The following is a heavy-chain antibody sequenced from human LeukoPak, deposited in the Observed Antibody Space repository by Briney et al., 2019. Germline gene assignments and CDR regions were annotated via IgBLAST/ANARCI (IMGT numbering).Heavy chain of an antibody. Sequence: PGGSLRLSCAASGIIFNNYAMSWVRQPPGKGLEWLGEINHSGGTSYNPSLKSRVTISVDTSKNQFSLRLSSVTAADTAVYYCARGRGVVVVPWGYYFDSWGQGTLVTVSS. CDR1: GIIFNNYA. D-gene: IGHD2-15*01. J-gene: IGHJ4*02. CDR3: ARGRGVVVVPWGYYFDS. CDR2: INHSGGT. V-gene: IGHV4-34*01.